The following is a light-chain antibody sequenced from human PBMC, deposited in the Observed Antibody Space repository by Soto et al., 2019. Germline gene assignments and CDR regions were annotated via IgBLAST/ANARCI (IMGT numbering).Light chain of an antibody. J-gene: IGKJ4*01. Sequence: IVLTQSPAIVALSPGDRATLSCRASQTVSSAYLAWYQHKPGQAPRLLIHGASSRVAGVPDRFSGSGSGTDFTLTLAKLEPEDFAVYYCQQYQSLTFGGGTKVEIK. CDR2: GAS. CDR3: QQYQSLT. CDR1: QTVSSAY. V-gene: IGKV3-20*01.